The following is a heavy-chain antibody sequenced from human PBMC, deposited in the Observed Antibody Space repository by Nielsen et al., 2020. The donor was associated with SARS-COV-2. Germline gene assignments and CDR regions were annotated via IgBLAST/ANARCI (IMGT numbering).Heavy chain of an antibody. J-gene: IGHJ4*02. CDR2: IKTISDGGAR. V-gene: IGHV3-15*01. CDR3: TTHQNAPEFGEYSVSRSLES. CDR1: GFTVRNTW. Sequence: GSLRLSCAGSGFTVRNTWMSWVRQAPGKGLEWVARIKTISDGGARDYAAFVRGRFAVSRDDSKNTVFLQMNSLKSEDTAVYYCTTHQNAPEFGEYSVSRSLESWGQGSLVAVSA. D-gene: IGHD3-16*01.